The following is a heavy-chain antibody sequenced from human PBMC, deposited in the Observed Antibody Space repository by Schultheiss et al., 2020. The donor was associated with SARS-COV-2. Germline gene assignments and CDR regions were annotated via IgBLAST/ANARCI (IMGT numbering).Heavy chain of an antibody. Sequence: SGPTLVKPTRTLTLTCTFSGFSLSTNGVGVGWIRQPPGKALEWLARIDWDDDKFYSTSLKTRLTISKDTSKNQVVLTMTNMDPVDTATYYCARTSYYDFLTGYYFPLLFDYWGQGTLVTVSS. CDR1: GFSLSTNGVG. D-gene: IGHD3-9*01. CDR3: ARTSYYDFLTGYYFPLLFDY. CDR2: IDWDDDK. V-gene: IGHV2-70*04. J-gene: IGHJ4*02.